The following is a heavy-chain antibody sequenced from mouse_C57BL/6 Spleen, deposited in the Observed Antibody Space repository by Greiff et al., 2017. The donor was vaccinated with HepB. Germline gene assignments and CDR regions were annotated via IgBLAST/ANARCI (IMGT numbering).Heavy chain of an antibody. CDR1: GYTFTDYY. J-gene: IGHJ2*01. V-gene: IGHV1-19*01. D-gene: IGHD1-1*01. CDR3: AREVYGSAY. Sequence: EVQLQQSGPVLVKPGASVKMSCKASGYTFTDYYMNWVKQSHGKSLEWIGVINPYNGGTSYNQKFKGKATLTVDKSSSTAYMELNSLTSEDSAVYYCAREVYGSAYWGQGTTLTVSS. CDR2: INPYNGGT.